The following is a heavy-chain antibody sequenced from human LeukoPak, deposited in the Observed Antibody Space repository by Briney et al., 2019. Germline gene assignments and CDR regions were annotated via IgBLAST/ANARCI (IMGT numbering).Heavy chain of an antibody. CDR1: GFTFSSYW. CDR2: INSDGSST. V-gene: IGHV3-74*01. CDR3: ARRPTSRVLYYYYYYMDV. D-gene: IGHD2-8*02. Sequence: GGSLRLSCAASGFTFSSYWMHWVRQAPGKGLVWVSRINSDGSSTSYADSVKGRFTISRDNAKNTLYLQMNSLRAEDTAVYYCARRPTSRVLYYYYYYMDVWGKGTTATVFS. J-gene: IGHJ6*03.